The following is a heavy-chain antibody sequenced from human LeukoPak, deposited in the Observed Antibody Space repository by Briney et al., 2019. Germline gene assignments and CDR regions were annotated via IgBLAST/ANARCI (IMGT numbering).Heavy chain of an antibody. D-gene: IGHD6-13*01. J-gene: IGHJ4*02. CDR3: ATLGEQQLFDY. Sequence: SETLSLTCAVSGYSISSGYYWGWIRQPPGKGLEWIGSIYHSGSTYYNPSLKSRVTISVDTSKNQFSLKLSSVTAADTAVYYCATLGEQQLFDYWGQGTLVTVSS. V-gene: IGHV4-38-2*01. CDR1: GYSISSGYY. CDR2: IYHSGST.